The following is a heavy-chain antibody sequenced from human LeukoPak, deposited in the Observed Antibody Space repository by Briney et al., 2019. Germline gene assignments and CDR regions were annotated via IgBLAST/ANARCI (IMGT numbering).Heavy chain of an antibody. D-gene: IGHD5-18*01. Sequence: GGSLRLSCAASGFTFSSYWMSWVRQAPGKGLEWVANIKQDGSEKYYVDSVKGRFTISRDNAKNSLYLQMNSLKTEDTAVYYCTTLRPYIQPRWGQGTMVTVSS. CDR3: TTLRPYIQPR. J-gene: IGHJ3*01. CDR1: GFTFSSYW. CDR2: IKQDGSEK. V-gene: IGHV3-7*03.